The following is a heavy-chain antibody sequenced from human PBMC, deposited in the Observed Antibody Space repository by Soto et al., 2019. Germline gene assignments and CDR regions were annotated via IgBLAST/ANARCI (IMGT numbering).Heavy chain of an antibody. Sequence: GASVKVSCKASGYTFTSYGIGWVRQAPGQGLEWMGWISAYNGNTNYAQKLQGRVTMTTDTSTSTAYMELRSLRSDDTAVYYCARRGTIFGVVIPYYGMDVWGQGTTVTVSS. CDR2: ISAYNGNT. D-gene: IGHD3-3*01. J-gene: IGHJ6*02. V-gene: IGHV1-18*01. CDR1: GYTFTSYG. CDR3: ARRGTIFGVVIPYYGMDV.